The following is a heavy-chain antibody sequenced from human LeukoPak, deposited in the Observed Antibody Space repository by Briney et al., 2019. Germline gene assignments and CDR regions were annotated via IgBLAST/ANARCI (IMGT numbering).Heavy chain of an antibody. Sequence: GRSLRLSCAVSGFAFNSHHMHWVRQAPNKGLDWVAVAPHDGTSPSHAASVNGRFTISRDNSKDTVFLQMDSLRVDDTAIYYCARQSLGASGLDHWGQGVLVTVS. J-gene: IGHJ4*02. CDR3: ARQSLGASGLDH. CDR1: GFAFNSHH. V-gene: IGHV3-30*03. D-gene: IGHD1-26*01. CDR2: APHDGTSP.